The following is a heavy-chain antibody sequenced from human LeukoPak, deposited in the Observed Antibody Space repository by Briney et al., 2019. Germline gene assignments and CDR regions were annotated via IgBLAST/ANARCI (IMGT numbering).Heavy chain of an antibody. Sequence: ASVKVSCKASGYTFTGYYMHSVRQAPGQGLEWMGWINPNSGGTNYAQTFQGSVTMTRDTSISTAYMELSRLRSDDTAVYYCARSSYSSGWSDYWGQGTLVTVSS. J-gene: IGHJ4*02. CDR2: INPNSGGT. D-gene: IGHD6-19*01. CDR3: ARSSYSSGWSDY. CDR1: GYTFTGYY. V-gene: IGHV1-2*02.